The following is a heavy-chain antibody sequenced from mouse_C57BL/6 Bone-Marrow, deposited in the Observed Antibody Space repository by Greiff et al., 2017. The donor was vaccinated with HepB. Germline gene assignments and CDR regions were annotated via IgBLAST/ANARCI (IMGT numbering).Heavy chain of an antibody. CDR1: GYTFTGYW. CDR2: ILPGSGST. D-gene: IGHD2-2*01. J-gene: IGHJ1*03. CDR3: ARKGYGYDAYWYFDV. Sequence: QVQLQQSGAELMKPGASVKLSCKATGYTFTGYWIEWVKQRPGHGLEWIGEILPGSGSTNYNEKFKGKATFTADTSSKTAYMQLSSLTTEDSAIYYCARKGYGYDAYWYFDVWGTGTTVTVSS. V-gene: IGHV1-9*01.